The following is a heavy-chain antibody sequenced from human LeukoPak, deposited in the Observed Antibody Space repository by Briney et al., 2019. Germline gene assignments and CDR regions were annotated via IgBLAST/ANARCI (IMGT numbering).Heavy chain of an antibody. J-gene: IGHJ4*02. D-gene: IGHD5-24*01. CDR2: ISGSGSAI. CDR1: GFTFNSYE. Sequence: GGSLRLSCAASGFTFNSYEMNWVRQAPGKGLEWVSYISGSGSAIYYADSVKGRFTISRDNSKNTLYLQMNSLRAEDTAVYYCARGRWDGYSVDYWGQGTLVTVSS. V-gene: IGHV3-48*03. CDR3: ARGRWDGYSVDY.